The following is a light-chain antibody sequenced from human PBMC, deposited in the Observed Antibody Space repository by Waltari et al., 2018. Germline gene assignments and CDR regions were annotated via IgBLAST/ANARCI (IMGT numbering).Light chain of an antibody. CDR1: ISNIGNNS. CDR3: GTWDSSLSVFV. Sequence: QSVLTQPPSVSAAPGQKVTVSCSGSISNIGNNSVSWYQHLPGPAPQLLIFHNNRRPSVSPDRFSCSRSGTSATLGITGLQTGDEADYYCGTWDSSLSVFVLGTGTKVTVL. J-gene: IGLJ1*01. V-gene: IGLV1-51*01. CDR2: HNN.